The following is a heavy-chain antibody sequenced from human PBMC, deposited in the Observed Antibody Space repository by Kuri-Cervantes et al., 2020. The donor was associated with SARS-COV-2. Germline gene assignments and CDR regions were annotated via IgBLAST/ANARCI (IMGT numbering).Heavy chain of an antibody. CDR2: ISGFSGTT. V-gene: IGHV1-18*01. D-gene: IGHD3-10*01. Sequence: ASVKVSCKASGYTFSKYTITWVRQAPGQGLEWMGWISGFSGTTKYAETFQGRVTMTTDTSTSTAYMELRGLRSDDTAVYYCARVRGSKYYYGSRYYYYYMDVWGQGTTVTVSS. CDR3: ARVRGSKYYYGSRYYYYYMDV. J-gene: IGHJ6*03. CDR1: GYTFSKYT.